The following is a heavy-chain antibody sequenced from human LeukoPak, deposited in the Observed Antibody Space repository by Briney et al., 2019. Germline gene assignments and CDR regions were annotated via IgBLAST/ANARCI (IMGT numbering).Heavy chain of an antibody. CDR3: AREWETDTAMVTDY. J-gene: IGHJ4*02. CDR1: GGTFSSYA. V-gene: IGHV1-69*04. Sequence: SVKVSCKASGGTFSSYAISWVRQAPGQGLEWMGRIIPILGTANYAQKFQGRVTITADKSTSTAYMELSSLRSEDTAVYYCAREWETDTAMVTDYWGQGTLVTVSS. CDR2: IIPILGTA. D-gene: IGHD5-18*01.